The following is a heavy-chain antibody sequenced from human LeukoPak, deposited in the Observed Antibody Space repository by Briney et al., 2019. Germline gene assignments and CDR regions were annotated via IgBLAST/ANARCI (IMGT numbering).Heavy chain of an antibody. D-gene: IGHD1-26*01. Sequence: PSETLSLSCPVSGVSLSTNNKYWGWIRQTPGKGLEWIGSIYYSGSTFYNPPLKGRVTISIDTSKDQFSLRLNSVTAADTAVYYCARPSGGGAAQHDAFDIWGQGTMVTVSS. CDR1: GVSLSTNNKY. J-gene: IGHJ3*02. CDR2: IYYSGST. V-gene: IGHV4-39*07. CDR3: ARPSGGGAAQHDAFDI.